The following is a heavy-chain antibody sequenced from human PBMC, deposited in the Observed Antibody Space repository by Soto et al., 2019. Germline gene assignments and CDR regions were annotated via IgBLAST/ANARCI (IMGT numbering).Heavy chain of an antibody. J-gene: IGHJ6*02. Sequence: GASVKVYCKASGGTFSSYTISWVRQAPGQGLEWMGWISTYNGDTNYAQTFQGRVTMTTDTSTSTVHMEVRSLRSDDTAVYYCAGEGVAPYYYYGMDVWGQGTPVTVSS. V-gene: IGHV1-18*01. D-gene: IGHD5-12*01. CDR1: GGTFSSYT. CDR3: AGEGVAPYYYYGMDV. CDR2: ISTYNGDT.